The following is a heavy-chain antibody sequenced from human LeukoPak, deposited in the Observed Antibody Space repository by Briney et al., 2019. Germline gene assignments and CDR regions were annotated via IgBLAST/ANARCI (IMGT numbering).Heavy chain of an antibody. J-gene: IGHJ4*02. V-gene: IGHV3-23*01. CDR3: AKEVDYCGGDCYSGFDY. Sequence: PGGSLRLSCAASGFTFSSFPMSWVRQAPGKGLEWVSAISGSGGSTYYADSVKGRFTISRDNSKNTLYLQMNSLRAEDTAVYYCAKEVDYCGGDCYSGFDYWGQGTLVTVSS. D-gene: IGHD2-21*01. CDR2: ISGSGGST. CDR1: GFTFSSFP.